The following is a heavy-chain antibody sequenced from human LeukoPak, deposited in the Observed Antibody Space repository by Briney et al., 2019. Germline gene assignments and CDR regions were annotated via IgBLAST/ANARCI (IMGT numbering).Heavy chain of an antibody. CDR3: AKRIGYDYGYYDY. J-gene: IGHJ4*02. CDR2: ISDSGGRT. Sequence: GGSLRLSCTLSGLTFSNYAMSWVRQAPERGLEWVSVISDSGGRTDYADCVKGRFTISRDNSRNTLFLHLSSLRADDTAIYYCAKRIGYDYGYYDYWGEGALVTVTS. CDR1: GLTFSNYA. D-gene: IGHD5-18*01. V-gene: IGHV3-23*01.